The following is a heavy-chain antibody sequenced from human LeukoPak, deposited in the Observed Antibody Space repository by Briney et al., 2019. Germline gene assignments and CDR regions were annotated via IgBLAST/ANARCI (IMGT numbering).Heavy chain of an antibody. J-gene: IGHJ5*02. CDR2: ISSSSSYI. V-gene: IGHV3-21*01. CDR1: GFTFSSYS. D-gene: IGHD3-22*01. Sequence: GGSPRLSCAASGFTFSSYSMNWVRQAPGKGLEWVTSISSSSSYIYYADSVKGRFTNSRDNAKNSLYLQMNSLRAEDTAVYYCARGSGLLTENWFDPWGQGTLVTVSS. CDR3: ARGSGLLTENWFDP.